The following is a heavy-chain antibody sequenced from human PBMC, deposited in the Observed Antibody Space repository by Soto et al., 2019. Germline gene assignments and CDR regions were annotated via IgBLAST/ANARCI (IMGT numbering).Heavy chain of an antibody. J-gene: IGHJ6*02. V-gene: IGHV4-30-2*01. CDR2: MYHSGST. Sequence: SETLSLTCAVSGGSISSGGYSWSWIRQPPGKGLEWIGYMYHSGSTNYNPSLKSRVTISVDTSKNQFSLKLSSVTAADTAVYYCARVRYCISTSCRENYYYGMDVWGQGTTVTVSS. CDR1: GGSISSGGYS. D-gene: IGHD2-2*01. CDR3: ARVRYCISTSCRENYYYGMDV.